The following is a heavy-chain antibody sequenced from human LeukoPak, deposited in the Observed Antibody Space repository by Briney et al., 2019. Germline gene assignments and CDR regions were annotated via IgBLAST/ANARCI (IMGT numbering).Heavy chain of an antibody. CDR2: IRSKAYGGTT. Sequence: SGGSLRLSCTASGFTFGDYAMSWVRQAPGKGLEWVGFIRSKAYGGTTEYAASVKGRFTISRDDSKSIAYLQMNSLKTEDTAVYYCTRPQSSITIFGVVIAYNWFDPWGQGTLVTVSS. J-gene: IGHJ5*02. V-gene: IGHV3-49*04. CDR1: GFTFGDYA. CDR3: TRPQSSITIFGVVIAYNWFDP. D-gene: IGHD3-3*01.